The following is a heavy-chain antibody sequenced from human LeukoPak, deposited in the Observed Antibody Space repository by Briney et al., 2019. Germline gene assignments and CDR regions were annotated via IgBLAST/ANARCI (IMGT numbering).Heavy chain of an antibody. CDR2: IYPGDSDT. CDR1: GSIFTSYW. CDR3: ATRQGRLNWFDP. J-gene: IGHJ5*02. D-gene: IGHD4-11*01. V-gene: IGHV5-51*01. Sequence: GASLQISSEGSGSIFTSYWIGWVRQLPGKGLEWMGIIYPGDSDTRYSPSFQGQVTISADKSISTAYLQWSSLKASDTAMYYCATRQGRLNWFDPWGQGTLVTVSS.